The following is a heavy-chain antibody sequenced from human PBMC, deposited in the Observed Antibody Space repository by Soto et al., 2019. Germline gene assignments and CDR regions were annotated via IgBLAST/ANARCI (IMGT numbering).Heavy chain of an antibody. V-gene: IGHV1-2*04. CDR1: GYTFTGYY. CDR2: INPNSGGT. Sequence: QVQLVQSGAEVKKPGASVKVSCKASGYTFTGYYMHWVRQAPGQGLEWMGWINPNSGGTNYAQKFQGWVTMTRDTSISTAYMELSRLRSDDTAVYYCARDLFAGSDWGNWFDPWGQGTLVTVSS. D-gene: IGHD7-27*01. CDR3: ARDLFAGSDWGNWFDP. J-gene: IGHJ5*02.